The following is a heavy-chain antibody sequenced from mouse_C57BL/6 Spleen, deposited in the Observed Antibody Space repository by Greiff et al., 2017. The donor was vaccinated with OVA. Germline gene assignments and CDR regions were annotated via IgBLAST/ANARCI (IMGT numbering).Heavy chain of an antibody. J-gene: IGHJ3*01. CDR3: AREESFAY. CDR2: ISDGGSYT. Sequence: EVQGVESGGGLVKPGGSLKLSCAASGFTFSSYAMSWVRQTPEKRLEWVATISDGGSYTYYPDNVKGRFTIARDNAKNNLYLQMSHLKSEDTAMYYCAREESFAYWGQGTLVTVSA. CDR1: GFTFSSYA. V-gene: IGHV5-4*01.